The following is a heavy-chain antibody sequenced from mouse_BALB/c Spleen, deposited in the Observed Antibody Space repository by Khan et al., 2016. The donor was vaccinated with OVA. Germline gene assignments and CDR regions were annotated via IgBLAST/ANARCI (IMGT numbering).Heavy chain of an antibody. CDR2: ILYSGSP. CDR3: ARSTYRYAFAY. J-gene: IGHJ3*01. CDR1: GDSITSGY. V-gene: IGHV3-8*02. Sequence: EVQLQESGPSLVKPSQTLSLTCSVTGDSITSGYWCWIRKFPGTKLEYMGYILYSGSPYYNPSLKSRISITRHTSQNQYYLQLNSVTTEDTVTCYCARSTYRYAFAYWGQGTLVTVSA. D-gene: IGHD2-14*01.